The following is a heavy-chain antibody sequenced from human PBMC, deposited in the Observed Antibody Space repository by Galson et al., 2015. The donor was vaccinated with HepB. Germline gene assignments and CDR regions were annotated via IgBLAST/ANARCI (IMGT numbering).Heavy chain of an antibody. J-gene: IGHJ6*02. CDR1: GFGLSSYW. D-gene: IGHD1-14*01. Sequence: SLRLSCAASGFGLSSYWMHWVRQAPGKGLVWVSRMNYDGSITTYADSVKGRFTVSRDNAKNTLYLQMDSLRDEDTAGYFCAREVEPVNNHAMDVCGQGTSVTVFS. V-gene: IGHV3-74*03. CDR2: MNYDGSIT. CDR3: AREVEPVNNHAMDV.